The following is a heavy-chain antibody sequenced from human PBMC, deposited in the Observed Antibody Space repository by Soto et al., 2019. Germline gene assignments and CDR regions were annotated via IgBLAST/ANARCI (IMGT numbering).Heavy chain of an antibody. CDR3: ARQDWNYVVDY. D-gene: IGHD1-7*01. Sequence: TLSLTCTVSGGSISSYYWSWIRQPPGKGLEWIGYIYYSGSTNYNPSLKSRVTISVDTSKNQFSLKLSSVTAADTAVYYCARQDWNYVVDYWGQGTLVTVSS. CDR1: GGSISSYY. CDR2: IYYSGST. J-gene: IGHJ4*02. V-gene: IGHV4-59*01.